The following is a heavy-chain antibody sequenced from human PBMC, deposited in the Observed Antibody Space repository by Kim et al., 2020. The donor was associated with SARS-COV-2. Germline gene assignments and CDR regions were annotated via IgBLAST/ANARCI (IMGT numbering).Heavy chain of an antibody. V-gene: IGHV1-24*01. Sequence: ASVKVSCKVSGYTITELSMHCGRQAPGKGLEWMGGFYPEDGETIYAQKFQGRVTMTEDTSTDTAYMELSSLRSEDTAVYYCATSYAFSARGSPDYWGQGTLVTVSS. J-gene: IGHJ4*02. CDR2: FYPEDGET. CDR1: GYTITELS. CDR3: ATSYAFSARGSPDY. D-gene: IGHD2-2*01.